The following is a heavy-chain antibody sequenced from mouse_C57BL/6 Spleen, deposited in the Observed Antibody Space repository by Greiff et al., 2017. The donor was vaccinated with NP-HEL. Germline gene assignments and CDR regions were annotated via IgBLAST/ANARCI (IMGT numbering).Heavy chain of an antibody. Sequence: EVHLVESGGGLVKPGGSLKLSCAASGFTFSSYAMSWVRQTPEKRLEWVATISDGGSYTYYPDNVKGRFTISRDNAKNNLYLQMSHLKSEDTAMYYCARDQSPVVATDYAMDYWGQGTSVTVSS. CDR3: ARDQSPVVATDYAMDY. CDR1: GFTFSSYA. CDR2: ISDGGSYT. J-gene: IGHJ4*01. D-gene: IGHD1-1*01. V-gene: IGHV5-4*01.